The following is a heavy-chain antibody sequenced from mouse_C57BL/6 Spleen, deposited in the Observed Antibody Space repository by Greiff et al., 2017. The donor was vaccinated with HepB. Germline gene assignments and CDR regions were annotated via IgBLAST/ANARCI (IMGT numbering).Heavy chain of an antibody. D-gene: IGHD2-5*01. CDR2: ISYDGSN. CDR3: ARYYYSNYLDY. J-gene: IGHJ4*01. V-gene: IGHV3-6*01. Sequence: DVQLQESGPGLVKPSQSLSLTCSVTGYSITSGYYWNWIRQFPGNKLEWMGYISYDGSNNYNPSLKNRISITRDTSKNQFFLKLNSVTTEDTATYYCARYYYSNYLDYWGQGTSVTVSS. CDR1: GYSITSGYY.